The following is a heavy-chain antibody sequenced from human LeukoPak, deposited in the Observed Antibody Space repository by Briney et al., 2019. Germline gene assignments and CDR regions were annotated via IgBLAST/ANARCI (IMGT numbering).Heavy chain of an antibody. Sequence: SETLSLTCTVSGGSINYYYWTWIRQPAGKGLEWIGRIYSSGSTNYNPSLKSRVIMSVDTSKNQFSLKLSSVTAADTAVYYCARGLDTNDWSDAFDIWGQGTMVTVSS. CDR1: GGSINYYY. V-gene: IGHV4-4*07. CDR2: IYSSGST. CDR3: ARGLDTNDWSDAFDI. J-gene: IGHJ3*02. D-gene: IGHD2-21*01.